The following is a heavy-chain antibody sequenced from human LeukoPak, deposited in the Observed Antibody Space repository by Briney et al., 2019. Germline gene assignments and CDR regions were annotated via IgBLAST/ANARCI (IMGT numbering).Heavy chain of an antibody. V-gene: IGHV3-53*05. D-gene: IGHD3-3*01. CDR2: IYSGGST. CDR3: ARGFLVRFWEWPYDAFDI. J-gene: IGHJ3*02. Sequence: GGSLRLSCVASGFTVSRYYMSWVRQAPGQGLEWVSDIYSGGSTYYADSVKGRFTISRDNSKNTLYLQMNSLRAEDTAVYYCARGFLVRFWEWPYDAFDIWGQETRVSVST. CDR1: GFTVSRYY.